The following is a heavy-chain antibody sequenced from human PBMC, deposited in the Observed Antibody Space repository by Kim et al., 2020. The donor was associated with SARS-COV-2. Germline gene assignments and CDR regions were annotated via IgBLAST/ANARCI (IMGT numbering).Heavy chain of an antibody. Sequence: SRVTISVDTSKNPFSLKLSSVTAADTAVYYCARAEDYYDSSGSIRHAFDIWGQGTMVTVSS. CDR3: ARAEDYYDSSGSIRHAFDI. V-gene: IGHV4-31*02. J-gene: IGHJ3*02. D-gene: IGHD3-22*01.